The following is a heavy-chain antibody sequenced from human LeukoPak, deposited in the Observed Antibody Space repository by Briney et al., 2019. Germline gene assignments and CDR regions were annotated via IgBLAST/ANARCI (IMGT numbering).Heavy chain of an antibody. CDR2: ISYDGSNK. D-gene: IGHD3-3*01. Sequence: PGGSLRLSCAASGFTFSSHGMHWVRQAPGKGLEWVAVISYDGSNKYYADSVKGRFTISRDNSKNTLYLQMNSLRAEDTAVYYCAKDYDFWSGYIGYWGQGTLVTVSS. V-gene: IGHV3-30*18. CDR3: AKDYDFWSGYIGY. CDR1: GFTFSSHG. J-gene: IGHJ4*02.